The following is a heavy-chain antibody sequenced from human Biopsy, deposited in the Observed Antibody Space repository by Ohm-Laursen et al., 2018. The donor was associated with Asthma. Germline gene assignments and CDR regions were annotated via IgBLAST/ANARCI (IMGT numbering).Heavy chain of an antibody. D-gene: IGHD2-21*02. CDR2: VYYSGST. V-gene: IGHV4-59*01. J-gene: IGHJ4*02. CDR1: GGSINNFY. CDR3: ARGVDRVTGLLDHFDS. Sequence: PPGTLSLTWTVSGGSINNFYWSWIRQPPGKGLESIGHVYYSGSTNYNPSLKSRVTISIDASKNQFSLKLTSVTAADTAVYYCARGVDRVTGLLDHFDSWGQGTLVTVSS.